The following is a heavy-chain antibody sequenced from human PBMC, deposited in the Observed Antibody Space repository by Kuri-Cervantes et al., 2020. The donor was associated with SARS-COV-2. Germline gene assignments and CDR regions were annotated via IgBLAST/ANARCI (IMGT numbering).Heavy chain of an antibody. J-gene: IGHJ3*01. D-gene: IGHD3-22*01. CDR1: GFTFSSYG. CDR3: VKAVYYYDGSGYPRWDAFDV. V-gene: IGHV3-64D*08. Sequence: GESLKISCAASGFTFSSYGMHWVRQAPGKGLEYLSGIYSNGDTTFYADSVKGRFTISRDNHKNTLYLQMSSLRADDTAIYYCVKAVYYYDGSGYPRWDAFDVWGQGTTVTVSS. CDR2: IYSNGDTT.